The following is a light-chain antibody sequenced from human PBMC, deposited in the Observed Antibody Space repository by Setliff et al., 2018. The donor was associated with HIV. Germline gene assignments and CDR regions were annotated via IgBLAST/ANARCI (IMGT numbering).Light chain of an antibody. CDR2: EGN. CDR3: CSFAGSSTSV. CDR1: SSDVGSYNL. V-gene: IGLV2-23*01. Sequence: QSALTQPASVSGSPGQSIIISCTGTSSDVGSYNLVSWYQQHPGKAPKLIICEGNKRPSGVSTRFSGSKSGNTASLTISGLQAEDEADYYCCSFAGSSTSVFGTGTKVTVL. J-gene: IGLJ1*01.